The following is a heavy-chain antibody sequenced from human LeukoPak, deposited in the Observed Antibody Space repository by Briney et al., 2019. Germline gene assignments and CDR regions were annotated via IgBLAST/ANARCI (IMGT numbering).Heavy chain of an antibody. D-gene: IGHD1-1*01. CDR1: GLPSRTKN. CDR2: VSGSSSYI. Sequence: GGPLSLSCEAPGLPSRTKNMNWFRKAQGKGLEWAPSVSGSSSYIYYADSVKGRFTISRDNAKNSLSLQMNGLRAEDTAIYYCTTRVEETTLYAHDYWGQGTLVTVSS. J-gene: IGHJ4*02. V-gene: IGHV3-21*01. CDR3: TTRVEETTLYAHDY.